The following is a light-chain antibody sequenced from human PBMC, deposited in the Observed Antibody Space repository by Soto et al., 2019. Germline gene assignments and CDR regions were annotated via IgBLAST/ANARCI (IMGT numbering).Light chain of an antibody. V-gene: IGLV2-14*01. Sequence: QSVLTQPASVSGSPGQSITISCTGTSSDIGTYNSVSWYQHHPGKAPKLLIFEVIDRPSGVSDRFSGSKSGNTASLTISGLQPEDEADYYCCSYSSSDIFYVFGTGTKVTVL. CDR1: SSDIGTYNS. J-gene: IGLJ1*01. CDR2: EVI. CDR3: CSYSSSDIFYV.